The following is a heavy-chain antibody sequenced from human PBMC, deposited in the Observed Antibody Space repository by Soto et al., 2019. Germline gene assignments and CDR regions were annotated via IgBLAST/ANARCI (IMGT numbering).Heavy chain of an antibody. CDR2: INHSGST. J-gene: IGHJ3*02. CDR1: GGSFSGYY. Sequence: PSETLSLTCAVYGGSFSGYYWSWIRQPPGKGLEWIGEINHSGSTNYNPSLKSRVTISVDTSKNQFSLKLSSVTAADTAVYYCARQGYCSGGSCRRFRAFDIWGQGTMVTVSS. V-gene: IGHV4-34*01. D-gene: IGHD2-15*01. CDR3: ARQGYCSGGSCRRFRAFDI.